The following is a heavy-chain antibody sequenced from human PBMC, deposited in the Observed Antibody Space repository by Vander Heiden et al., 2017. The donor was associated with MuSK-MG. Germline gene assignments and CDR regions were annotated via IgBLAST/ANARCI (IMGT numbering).Heavy chain of an antibody. V-gene: IGHV1-69*01. Sequence: QVQLVQSGAEVKKPGFSVKVSCKASGGTFSSYAISWVRQAPGQGLEWMGGIIPIFGTATYAQKFQGRVTITADESTSTAYMELSSLRSEDTAVYYCARDQSVVVPAAWDYWGQGTLVTVSS. J-gene: IGHJ4*02. CDR1: GGTFSSYA. CDR2: IIPIFGTA. CDR3: ARDQSVVVPAAWDY. D-gene: IGHD2-2*01.